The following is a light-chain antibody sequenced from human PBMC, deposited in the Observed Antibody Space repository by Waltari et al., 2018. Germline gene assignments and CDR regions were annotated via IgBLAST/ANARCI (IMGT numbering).Light chain of an antibody. Sequence: DIVLTQAPDSLAVSLGETAPITCESSQSVLYTSNNKNYLTWYQQKPGQPPKLLISWASTRESGVPDRFSGSGSGTDFTLTISSLQAEDVAVYFCQQHFTIPLTFGGGTRVEIK. V-gene: IGKV4-1*01. CDR1: QSVLYTSNNKNY. J-gene: IGKJ4*01. CDR2: WAS. CDR3: QQHFTIPLT.